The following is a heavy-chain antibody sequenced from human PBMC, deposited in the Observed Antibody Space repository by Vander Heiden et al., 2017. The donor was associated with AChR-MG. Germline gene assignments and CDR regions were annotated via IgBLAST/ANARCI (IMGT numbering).Heavy chain of an antibody. CDR2: ISLHGGGT. V-gene: IGHV3-23*01. Sequence: EVQLLESGGGLVQPGGSLRLSCVTSGFTFSSYAMSWVRQAPGKGLEWVSAISLHGGGTFYADPVKGRFTISRDNSNNTLYLQMNSLRGDDTALYYCARDRGAVPGRDAFDVWGQGAMVTVSS. J-gene: IGHJ3*01. D-gene: IGHD6-19*01. CDR1: GFTFSSYA. CDR3: ARDRGAVPGRDAFDV.